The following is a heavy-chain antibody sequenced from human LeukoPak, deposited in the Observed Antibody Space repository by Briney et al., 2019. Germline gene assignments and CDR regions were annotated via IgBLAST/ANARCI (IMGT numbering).Heavy chain of an antibody. CDR2: ITPDAGRT. CDR3: ARAGGTYYGIAFDI. J-gene: IGHJ3*02. V-gene: IGHV3-23*01. D-gene: IGHD1-26*01. CDR1: GFTFSTYG. Sequence: GGTLRLSCAASGFTFSTYGMNWVRQAPGKGLEWVSGITPDAGRTYYADSVKGRFTISRDNAKNSLYLQMNSLRAEDTAVYYCARAGGTYYGIAFDIGGQGTMVTVSS.